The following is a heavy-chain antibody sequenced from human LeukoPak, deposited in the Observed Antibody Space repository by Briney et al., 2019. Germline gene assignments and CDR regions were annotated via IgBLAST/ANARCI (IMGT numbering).Heavy chain of an antibody. CDR1: GGTFSSYA. CDR3: AIFHNWNDPRSYYYYGMDV. D-gene: IGHD1-1*01. V-gene: IGHV1-69*13. J-gene: IGHJ6*04. CDR2: IIPIFGTA. Sequence: SVKVSCKASGGTFSSYAVSWVRQAPGQGLEWMGGIIPIFGTANYAQKFQGRVTITADESTSTAYMELSSLRSEDTAVYYCAIFHNWNDPRSYYYYGMDVWGKGTTVTVSS.